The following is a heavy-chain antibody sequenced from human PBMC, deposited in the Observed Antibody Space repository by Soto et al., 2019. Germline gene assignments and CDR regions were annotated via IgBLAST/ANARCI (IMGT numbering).Heavy chain of an antibody. V-gene: IGHV4-31*03. J-gene: IGHJ5*02. CDR2: IYYSGST. CDR3: AREGDYCSGGSCYRWFDP. CDR1: GGSISSGGYY. D-gene: IGHD2-15*01. Sequence: QVQLQEPGPGLVKPSQTLSLTCTVSGGSISSGGYYWSWIRQHPGKGLEWIGYIYYSGSTYYNPSLKTRVIISLATSKNQFSLKLSSVTAADTAVYYCAREGDYCSGGSCYRWFDPWGQGTLVTVSS.